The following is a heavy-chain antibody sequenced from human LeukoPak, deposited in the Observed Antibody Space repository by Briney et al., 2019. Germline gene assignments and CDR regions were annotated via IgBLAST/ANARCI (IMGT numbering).Heavy chain of an antibody. D-gene: IGHD3-10*01. V-gene: IGHV1-69*13. CDR1: GGTFSSYA. Sequence: VASVKVSCKASGGTFSSYAISWVRQAPGQGLERMGGIIPIFGTANYAQKFQGRVTITADESTSTAYMELSSLRSEDTAVYYCARDRDVGMVREPYYFDYWGQGTLVTVSS. J-gene: IGHJ4*02. CDR2: IIPIFGTA. CDR3: ARDRDVGMVREPYYFDY.